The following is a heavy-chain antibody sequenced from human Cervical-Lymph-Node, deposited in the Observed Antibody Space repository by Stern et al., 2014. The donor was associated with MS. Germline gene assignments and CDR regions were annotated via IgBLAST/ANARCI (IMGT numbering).Heavy chain of an antibody. V-gene: IGHV3-74*01. CDR1: GFTFSSHW. CDR3: ARGGVLGGLDY. CDR2: VKSDGSST. D-gene: IGHD2-8*01. J-gene: IGHJ4*02. Sequence: EVQLVESGGGLVQPGGSLRLSCAASGFTFSSHWMHWVRQAPGKGLVWVSHVKSDGSSTSYEDSVKGRFTISRDNAKNTLYLQMNSLRVEDTAVYFCARGGVLGGLDYWGQGTLVTVSS.